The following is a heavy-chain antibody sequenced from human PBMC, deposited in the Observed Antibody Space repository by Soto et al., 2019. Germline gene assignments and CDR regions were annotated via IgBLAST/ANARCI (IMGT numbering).Heavy chain of an antibody. J-gene: IGHJ4*02. D-gene: IGHD3-16*01. CDR3: ARRTYGGVDY. CDR2: IIPICGTA. CDR1: GGTFSSYA. V-gene: IGHV1-69*01. Sequence: QVQLVQTGAEVKKPGSSVKVSCKAYGGTFSSYAISWVRQAPGQGLEWMGGIIPICGTAHYAQKFQGRVTITADEPPSSDYMELSGLRSEDTAAYYCARRTYGGVDYWGQGSLVTVSS.